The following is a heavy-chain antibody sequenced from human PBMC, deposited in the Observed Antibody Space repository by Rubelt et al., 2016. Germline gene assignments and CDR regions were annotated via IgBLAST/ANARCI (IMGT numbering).Heavy chain of an antibody. CDR2: INHSGST. D-gene: IGHD6-13*01. J-gene: IGHJ4*02. CDR3: ARGLFPGIAGLCC. CDR1: GGSFSGYY. V-gene: IGHV4-34*01. Sequence: QVQLQQWGAGLLKPSETLSLTCAVYGGSFSGYYWSWIRQPPGKGLEWIGEINHSGSTNSNPSLKSRVTISVDTSKNQLSRELSSGTAADTAVYYWARGLFPGIAGLCCWGQGTLVTVSS.